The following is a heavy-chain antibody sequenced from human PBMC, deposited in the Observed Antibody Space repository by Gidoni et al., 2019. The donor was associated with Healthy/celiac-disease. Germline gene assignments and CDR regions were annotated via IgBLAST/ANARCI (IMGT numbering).Heavy chain of an antibody. CDR1: GFTFSASA. Sequence: EVQLVESGGGLVQPGGSLTLSCAASGFTFSASAMHWVRQASGKGLEWVGRIRSKANRYATAYAASVKGRFTISRDDSKNTAYLQMNSLKTEDTAVYYCTRQGRYYYDSGVYGMDVWGQGTTVTVSS. J-gene: IGHJ6*02. D-gene: IGHD3-22*01. CDR3: TRQGRYYYDSGVYGMDV. CDR2: IRSKANRYAT. V-gene: IGHV3-73*02.